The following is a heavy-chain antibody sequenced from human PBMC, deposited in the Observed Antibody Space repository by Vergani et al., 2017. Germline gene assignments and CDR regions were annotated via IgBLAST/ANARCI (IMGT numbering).Heavy chain of an antibody. CDR2: IYTSGST. V-gene: IGHV4-61*02. Sequence: QVQLQESGPGLVQPSQTLSLTCTVSGGSISSGSYYWSWLRQPAGKGLEWIGCIYTSGSTNYNPSVKRRVTISVDTSKNQFSLKLSSVTAADTAVYYCAXDSAGSGNYYYYYYMDVWGKGTTVTVSS. D-gene: IGHD3-10*01. CDR3: AXDSAGSGNYYYYYYMDV. J-gene: IGHJ6*03. CDR1: GGSISSGSYY.